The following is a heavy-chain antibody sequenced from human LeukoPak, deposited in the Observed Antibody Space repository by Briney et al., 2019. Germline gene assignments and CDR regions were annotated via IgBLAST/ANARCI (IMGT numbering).Heavy chain of an antibody. D-gene: IGHD3-9*01. J-gene: IGHJ3*02. Sequence: GGSLRLSCAASGFTFSRHGMHWVRLAPGKGLECIAAISYDGSEKFFTDSVKGRFTISRDNSKNTLYLQMNSLRPEDTAVYYCAKVPGSRDFNWLSGAFDIWGQGTMVTVSS. CDR1: GFTFSRHG. V-gene: IGHV3-30*18. CDR2: ISYDGSEK. CDR3: AKVPGSRDFNWLSGAFDI.